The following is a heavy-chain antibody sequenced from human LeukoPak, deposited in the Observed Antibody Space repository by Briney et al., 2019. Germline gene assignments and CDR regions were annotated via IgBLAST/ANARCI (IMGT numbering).Heavy chain of an antibody. CDR1: GYTFTGYY. V-gene: IGHV1-2*02. J-gene: IGHJ4*02. CDR2: INPNSGGT. D-gene: IGHD6-6*01. Sequence: GASVKVSCKASGYTFTGYYMHWVRQAPGQGLEWMGWINPNSGGTNYAQKFQGRVTMTRDTSISTAYMELSRLRSDDTAVYYCARGGKYSSSSGGTLYYWGQGTLVTVSS. CDR3: ARGGKYSSSSGGTLYY.